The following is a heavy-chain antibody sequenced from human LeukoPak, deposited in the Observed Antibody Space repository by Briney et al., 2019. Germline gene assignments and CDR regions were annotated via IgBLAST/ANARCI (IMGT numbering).Heavy chain of an antibody. Sequence: GGSLRLSCAASRFSFSSHSMNWVRQAPGKGLEWVSSITSSSSFIYYADSVKGRFTISRDNARNSLYLQMNSLRAEDTAVYYCARGAGGYDWNDAFDIWGQGTMVTVSS. V-gene: IGHV3-21*01. CDR3: ARGAGGYDWNDAFDI. CDR1: RFSFSSHS. D-gene: IGHD5-12*01. CDR2: ITSSSSFI. J-gene: IGHJ3*02.